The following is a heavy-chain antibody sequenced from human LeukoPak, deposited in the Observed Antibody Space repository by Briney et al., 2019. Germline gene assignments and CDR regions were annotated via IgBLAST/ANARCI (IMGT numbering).Heavy chain of an antibody. J-gene: IGHJ6*02. CDR3: ASEYCSSTSCYGDYGMDV. CDR1: GFTFSNYW. CDR2: IKTDGSEK. D-gene: IGHD2-2*01. V-gene: IGHV3-7*01. Sequence: GGSLRLSCAASGFTFSNYWMGWVRQAPGKGLQWVANIKTDGSEKYYVDSVKGRFTISRDNAKNSLYLQMNSLRAEDTAVYYCASEYCSSTSCYGDYGMDVWGQGTTVTVSS.